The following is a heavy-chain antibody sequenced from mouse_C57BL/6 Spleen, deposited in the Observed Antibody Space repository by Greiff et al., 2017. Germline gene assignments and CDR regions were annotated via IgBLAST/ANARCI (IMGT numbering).Heavy chain of an antibody. D-gene: IGHD1-1*01. CDR3: AKVGYGSSEDY. Sequence: EVKLVESGGGLVKPGGSLKLSCAASGMHWVRQAPEKGLEWVAYISSGSCTIYYADTVKGRFTISRDNAKNTLFLQMTSLRSEDTAMYYCAKVGYGSSEDYWGQGTTLTVSS. V-gene: IGHV5-17*01. CDR2: ISSGSCTI. CDR1: G. J-gene: IGHJ2*01.